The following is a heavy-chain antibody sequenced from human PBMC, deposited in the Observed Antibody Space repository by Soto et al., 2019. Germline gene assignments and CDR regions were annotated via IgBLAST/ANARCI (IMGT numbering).Heavy chain of an antibody. V-gene: IGHV3-15*07. CDR3: WGSAY. CDR1: GFTFREAW. Sequence: EVQLVESGGGLVKPGGSLRVSCAASGFTFREAWMNWVRQAPGKGLEWVGRIKSRTDGGTIEYATPVKGRFIISRDDSKNTLYLQMDSLKTEDTAVYYCWGSAYWVQGTLVTVSS. CDR2: IKSRTDGGTI. D-gene: IGHD3-16*01. J-gene: IGHJ4*02.